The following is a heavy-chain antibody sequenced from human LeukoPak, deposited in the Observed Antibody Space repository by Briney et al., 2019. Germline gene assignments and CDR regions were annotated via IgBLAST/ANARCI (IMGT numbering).Heavy chain of an antibody. CDR1: GFTFSDYY. Sequence: GGSLRLSCAASGFTFSDYYMSWIRQAPGKGLEWVSYISSGSSTIYYADSVKGRFTISRDNAKNSLYLQMNSLRAEDTAIYYCAGEGSGWLPNFWGQGTLVTVSS. CDR2: ISSGSSTI. V-gene: IGHV3-11*04. D-gene: IGHD6-19*01. J-gene: IGHJ4*02. CDR3: AGEGSGWLPNF.